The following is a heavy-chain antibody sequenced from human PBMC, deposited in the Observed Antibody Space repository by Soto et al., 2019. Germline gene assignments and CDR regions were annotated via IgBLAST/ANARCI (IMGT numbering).Heavy chain of an antibody. D-gene: IGHD6-6*01. J-gene: IGHJ4*02. V-gene: IGHV4-31*03. Sequence: TLSLTCTVSGGSIISCGYYWSLIRQHPGKGLEWIGYIYYSGSTYYNPSLKSRVTISVDTSKNQFSLKLSSVTAADTAVYYCARRREARPVWYFDYWGQGTLVTVSS. CDR3: ARRREARPVWYFDY. CDR2: IYYSGST. CDR1: GGSIISCGYY.